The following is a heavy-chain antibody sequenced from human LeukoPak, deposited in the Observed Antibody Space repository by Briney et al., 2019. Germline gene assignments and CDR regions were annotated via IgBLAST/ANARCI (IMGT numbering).Heavy chain of an antibody. CDR2: IIPILGIA. D-gene: IGHD6-13*01. V-gene: IGHV1-69*04. J-gene: IGHJ4*02. CDR1: GGTFSSYA. Sequence: SVKVSCKASGGTFSSYAISWVRQAPGQGLEWMGRIIPILGIANYAQKFQGRVTITADKSTSTAYMELSSLRSEDTAVYYCAVPMIAAAASFDYWGQGTLVTVSS. CDR3: AVPMIAAAASFDY.